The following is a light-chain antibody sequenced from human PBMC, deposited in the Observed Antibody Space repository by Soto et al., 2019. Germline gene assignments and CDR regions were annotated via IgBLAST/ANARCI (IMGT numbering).Light chain of an antibody. V-gene: IGLV1-51*01. J-gene: IGLJ2*01. Sequence: QSVLTQPPSVSAAPGQKVTISCSGSSSNIGNNYVSWYQQLPGTPPKFLIYDDYKRPSGIPDRFSGSKSGTSATLVITGLQTGDEADYYCGTWDTSLYTVVFGGGTKLTVL. CDR1: SSNIGNNY. CDR2: DDY. CDR3: GTWDTSLYTVV.